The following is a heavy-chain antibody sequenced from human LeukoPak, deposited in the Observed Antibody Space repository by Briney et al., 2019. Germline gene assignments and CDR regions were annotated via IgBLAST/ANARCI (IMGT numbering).Heavy chain of an antibody. CDR2: IRQDGSEK. Sequence: GGSLRLSCAASGFTFSNYWMTWVRQAPGKGLEWVANIRQDGSEKYYVDSVKGRFTISRDNSKNTLYLQMNSLRAEDTAVYYCAKSLYDFWSGYHFTWGQGTLVTVSS. V-gene: IGHV3-7*01. D-gene: IGHD3-3*01. CDR3: AKSLYDFWSGYHFT. CDR1: GFTFSNYW. J-gene: IGHJ5*02.